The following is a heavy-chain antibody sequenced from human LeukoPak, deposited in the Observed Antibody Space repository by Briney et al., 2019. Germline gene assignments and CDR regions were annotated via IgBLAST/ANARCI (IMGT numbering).Heavy chain of an antibody. J-gene: IGHJ4*02. Sequence: QSGGTLRLSCAASGFTFSSYGMSWVRQAPGKGLEWVSAISGSGGSTYYADSVKGRFTISRDNSKNTLYLQMNSLRAEDTAVYYCARDREDTANGFDYWGQGTLVTVSS. D-gene: IGHD5-18*01. CDR3: ARDREDTANGFDY. V-gene: IGHV3-23*01. CDR2: ISGSGGST. CDR1: GFTFSSYG.